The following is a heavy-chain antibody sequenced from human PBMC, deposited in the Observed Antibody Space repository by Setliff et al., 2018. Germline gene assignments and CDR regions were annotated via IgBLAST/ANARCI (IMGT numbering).Heavy chain of an antibody. CDR1: GFTSSPYA. D-gene: IGHD1-7*01. J-gene: IGHJ4*02. Sequence: GGSLRLSCAASGFTSSPYAMSWVRQAPGKGLEWVSTIYSGDRNTFYIDSVKGRFTIFRDGSKNTLYLQMTSLRVEDTAVYYCAKPQVELRWGFESWGQGTLVTVS. V-gene: IGHV3-23*03. CDR3: AKPQVELRWGFES. CDR2: IYSGDRNT.